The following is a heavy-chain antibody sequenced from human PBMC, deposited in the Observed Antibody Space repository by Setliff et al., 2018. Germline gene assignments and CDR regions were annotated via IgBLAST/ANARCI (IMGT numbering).Heavy chain of an antibody. CDR1: GYTLSNSI. V-gene: IGHV1-18*01. J-gene: IGHJ5*02. D-gene: IGHD1-26*01. CDR2: ISAYNGKT. CDR3: ARDYVISVNSEVNGGWLDP. Sequence: ASVKVSCKASGYTLSNSILSWVRQAPGQGLEWMGWISAYNGKTYFAQKFQDRITLTTDTSTNTGYLELSSLRSEDTAVYYCARDYVISVNSEVNGGWLDPWGQGTLVTVSS.